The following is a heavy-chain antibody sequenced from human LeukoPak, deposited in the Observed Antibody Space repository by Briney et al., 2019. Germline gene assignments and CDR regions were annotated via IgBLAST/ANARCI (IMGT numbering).Heavy chain of an antibody. J-gene: IGHJ4*02. CDR2: ISAYNGNT. V-gene: IGHV1-18*01. CDR1: GYTFTSYG. Sequence: ASVKVSCKASGYTFTSYGISWVRQAPGQGLEWMGWISAYNGNTKYAQKLQGRVTMTTDTSTNTAYMELRSLRSDDTAVYYCARDTSSDLNTPSSLFDYWGQGTLVTVSS. D-gene: IGHD2-2*01. CDR3: ARDTSSDLNTPSSLFDY.